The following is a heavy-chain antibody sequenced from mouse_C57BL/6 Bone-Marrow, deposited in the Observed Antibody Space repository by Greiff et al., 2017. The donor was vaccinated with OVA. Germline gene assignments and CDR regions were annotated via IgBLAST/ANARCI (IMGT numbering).Heavy chain of an antibody. CDR3: AGGSNYDY. CDR1: GYTFTSYW. V-gene: IGHV1-69*01. CDR2: IDPSDSST. J-gene: IGHJ2*01. D-gene: IGHD2-5*01. Sequence: QVQLQQPGAELVMPGASVKLSCKASGYTFTSYWMHWVKQRPGQGLEWIGEIDPSDSSTNYNQKFKGKSTLTVDKSSSTAYMQLSSLTSEDSAVYYCAGGSNYDYWGQGTTLTVSS.